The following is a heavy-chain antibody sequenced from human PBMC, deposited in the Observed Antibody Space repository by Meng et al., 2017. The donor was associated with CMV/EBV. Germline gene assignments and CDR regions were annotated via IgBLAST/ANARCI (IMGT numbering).Heavy chain of an antibody. V-gene: IGHV3-23*01. CDR2: ISGSGGST. CDR1: GFTFSSYA. J-gene: IGHJ6*02. CDR3: AKERKAYYDILTADYGMDV. Sequence: GGSLRLSCAASGFTFSSYAMSWVRQAPGKGLEWVSAISGSGGSTYYADSVKGRFTISRDNSKNTLYLQMNSLGAEDTAVYYCAKERKAYYDILTADYGMDVWGQGTTVTVSS. D-gene: IGHD3-9*01.